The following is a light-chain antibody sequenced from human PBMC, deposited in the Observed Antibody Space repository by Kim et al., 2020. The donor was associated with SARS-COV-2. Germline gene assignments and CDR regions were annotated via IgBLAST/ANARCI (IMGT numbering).Light chain of an antibody. J-gene: IGKJ2*01. CDR1: QTVDSN. CDR2: GAS. CDR3: KQYSHWPLYT. Sequence: EIVMTQSPATLSVSPGERVTLSCRASQTVDSNLAWYQQKPGQAPRLLIYGASTRATDIPARFSGSGSGTEFTLIISSLQSEDFAVYYCKQYSHWPLYTFGQGTKLEIK. V-gene: IGKV3-15*01.